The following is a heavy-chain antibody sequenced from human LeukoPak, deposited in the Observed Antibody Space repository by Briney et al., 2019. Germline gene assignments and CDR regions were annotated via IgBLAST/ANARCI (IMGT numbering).Heavy chain of an antibody. V-gene: IGHV4-39*01. CDR2: VYYSGST. J-gene: IGHJ4*02. CDR3: ARRRSSWYYVDF. D-gene: IGHD6-13*01. CDR1: GFSINTSSYY. Sequence: PSETLSLTCTVSGFSINTSSYYWGWIRQPPGKGLEWIGSVYYSGSTYYNPSLRSRVTISADTSKNQFSLKLSSVTAADTAVYYCARRRSSWYYVDFWGQGTLVTVSS.